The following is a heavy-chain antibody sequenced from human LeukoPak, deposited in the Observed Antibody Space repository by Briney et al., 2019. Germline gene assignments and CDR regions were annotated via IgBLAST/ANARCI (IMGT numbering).Heavy chain of an antibody. V-gene: IGHV3-30*04. CDR1: GFTFSSYA. D-gene: IGHD2/OR15-2a*01. CDR3: ARAFYDHDAFDI. CDR2: ISYDGSNK. Sequence: PGGSLRLSCAASGFTFSSYAMHWVRQAPGKGLEWVAVISYDGSNKYYADSVKGRFTISRDNSENTLYLQMNSLRAEDTAVYYCARAFYDHDAFDIWGQGTMVTVSS. J-gene: IGHJ3*02.